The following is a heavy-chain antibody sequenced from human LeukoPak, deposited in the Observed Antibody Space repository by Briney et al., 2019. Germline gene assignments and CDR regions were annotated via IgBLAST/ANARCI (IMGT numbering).Heavy chain of an antibody. D-gene: IGHD3-10*01. V-gene: IGHV3-7*03. CDR1: GFTFSSYW. Sequence: GRSLRLSCAASGFTFSSYWMSWVRQAPGKGLEWVANIKQDGSEKYYVDSVKGRFTISRDNAKNSLYLQMNSLRAEDTAVYYCASQSMVRGGVDAFDIWGQGTMVTVSS. CDR3: ASQSMVRGGVDAFDI. CDR2: IKQDGSEK. J-gene: IGHJ3*02.